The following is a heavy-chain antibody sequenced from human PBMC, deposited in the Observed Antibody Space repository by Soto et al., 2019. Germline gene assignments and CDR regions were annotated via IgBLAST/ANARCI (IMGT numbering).Heavy chain of an antibody. CDR1: GGSISSYY. D-gene: IGHD3-16*02. CDR3: ERVYDYVWGSYRHFDY. Sequence: SETLSLTCTVSGGSISSYYWSWIRQPPGKGLEWIGYIYYSGSTNYNPSLKSRVTISVDTSKNQFSLKLSSVTAADTAVYYCERVYDYVWGSYRHFDYWGQGTLVTVSS. V-gene: IGHV4-59*01. CDR2: IYYSGST. J-gene: IGHJ4*02.